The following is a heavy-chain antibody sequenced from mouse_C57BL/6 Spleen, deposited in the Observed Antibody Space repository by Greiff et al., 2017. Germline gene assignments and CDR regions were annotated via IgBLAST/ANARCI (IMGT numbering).Heavy chain of an antibody. CDR3: TRDDGYTDYAMDY. Sequence: EVQVVESGEGLVKPGGSLKLSCAASGFTFSSYAMSWVRQTPEKRLEWVAYISSGGDYIYYADTVKGRFTISRDNARNTLYLQMSSLKSEDTAMYYCTRDDGYTDYAMDYWGQGTSVTVSS. CDR2: ISSGGDYI. D-gene: IGHD2-3*01. J-gene: IGHJ4*01. V-gene: IGHV5-9-1*02. CDR1: GFTFSSYA.